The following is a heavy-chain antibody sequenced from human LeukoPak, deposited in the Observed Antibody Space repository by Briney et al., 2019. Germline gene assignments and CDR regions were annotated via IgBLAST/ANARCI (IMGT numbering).Heavy chain of an antibody. CDR3: ARDPLRRFDY. CDR2: IKEDGSEK. CDR1: GFIFSGYW. D-gene: IGHD5-12*01. Sequence: PGGSLRLSCTASGFIFSGYWMTWGRQAPGKGLEWVANIKEDGSEKHYVDSVKGRFTISRDNAKNSVFLQMNSLRAEDTAVYYCARDPLRRFDYWGQGTLVTVSS. V-gene: IGHV3-7*04. J-gene: IGHJ4*02.